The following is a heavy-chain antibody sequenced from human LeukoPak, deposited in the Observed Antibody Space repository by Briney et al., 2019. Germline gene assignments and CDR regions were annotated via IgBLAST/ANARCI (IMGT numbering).Heavy chain of an antibody. Sequence: ASVKVSCKASGYTFTGYYMHWVRQAPGQGLEWMGWINPNSGGTNYAQKFQGRVTMTRDTSISTAYMELSRLRSDDTAVYYCARRDTAMVTGNWFDPWGQGTLVTVS. CDR2: INPNSGGT. D-gene: IGHD5-18*01. V-gene: IGHV1-2*02. J-gene: IGHJ5*02. CDR3: ARRDTAMVTGNWFDP. CDR1: GYTFTGYY.